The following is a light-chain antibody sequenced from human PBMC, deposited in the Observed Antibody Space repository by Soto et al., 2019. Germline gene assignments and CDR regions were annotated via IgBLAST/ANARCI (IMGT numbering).Light chain of an antibody. J-gene: IGLJ1*01. CDR1: NIGSKR. Sequence: SYEPTQPPSVSVAPGQTASISCRGNNIGSKRDHWNQQKPGQAPVLVLFDDSDRPSGIPERFSGFNSGKTATLTISRVEAGDEADYYCQVWDSGSDHYVFATGTKVTVL. V-gene: IGLV3-21*02. CDR3: QVWDSGSDHYV. CDR2: DDS.